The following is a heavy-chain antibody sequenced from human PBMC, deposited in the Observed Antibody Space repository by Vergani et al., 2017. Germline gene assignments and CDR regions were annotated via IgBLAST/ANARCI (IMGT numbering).Heavy chain of an antibody. CDR3: ASLRMVRGVIDPQEALDI. CDR1: GYSFTSYW. J-gene: IGHJ3*02. Sequence: EVQLVQSGAEVKKPGESLKISCKGSGYSFTSYWIGWVRQMPGKGLEWMGIIYPGDSDTRYSPSFQGQVTISADKSISTAYLQWSSLKASDTAMYYCASLRMVRGVIDPQEALDIWGQGTMVTVSS. V-gene: IGHV5-51*01. D-gene: IGHD3-10*01. CDR2: IYPGDSDT.